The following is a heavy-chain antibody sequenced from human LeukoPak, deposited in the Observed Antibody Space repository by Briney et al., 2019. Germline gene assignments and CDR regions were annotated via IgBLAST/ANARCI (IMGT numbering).Heavy chain of an antibody. CDR1: GYTFTSYY. CDR2: INPNSGGT. V-gene: IGHV1-2*02. J-gene: IGHJ3*01. D-gene: IGHD5-24*01. Sequence: GASVKVSCKASGYTFTSYYMHWVRQAPGQGLEWMGWINPNSGGTNYAQKFQGRVTMTRDTSISTAYMELSSLRSEDTAIYYCARIRDGYNDAYDLWGQGTVVTVPS. CDR3: ARIRDGYNDAYDL.